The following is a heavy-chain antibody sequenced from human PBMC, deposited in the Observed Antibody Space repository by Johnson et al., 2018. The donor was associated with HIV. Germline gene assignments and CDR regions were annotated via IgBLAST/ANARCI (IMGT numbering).Heavy chain of an antibody. D-gene: IGHD2-21*01. CDR1: GFTFSYYG. CDR2: ISYDGSNK. J-gene: IGHJ3*02. CDR3: ARAGVVFSTASHDAFDI. Sequence: QVQLVESGGGVAQPGGSLRLSCAAFGFTFSYYGMHWGRQVPGKGLEWVAVISYDGSNKYYAASVKGRFTCPRDNSKNTLYLQMNSLRAEDTAVYYCARAGVVFSTASHDAFDIWCQGTMVTVSS. V-gene: IGHV3-30*19.